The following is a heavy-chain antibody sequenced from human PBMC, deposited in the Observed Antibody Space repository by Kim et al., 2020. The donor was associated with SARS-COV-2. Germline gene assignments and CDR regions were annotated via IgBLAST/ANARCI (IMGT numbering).Heavy chain of an antibody. CDR2: IYYSGST. J-gene: IGHJ3*02. Sequence: SETLSLTCTVSGGSVSSGSYYWSWIRQPPGKGLEWIGYIYYSGSTNYNPSLKSRVTISVDTSKNQFSLKLSSVTAADTAVYYCARDTYYYGSGSYLQHHAFDIWGQGTMVTVSS. CDR1: GGSVSSGSYY. D-gene: IGHD3-10*01. CDR3: ARDTYYYGSGSYLQHHAFDI. V-gene: IGHV4-61*01.